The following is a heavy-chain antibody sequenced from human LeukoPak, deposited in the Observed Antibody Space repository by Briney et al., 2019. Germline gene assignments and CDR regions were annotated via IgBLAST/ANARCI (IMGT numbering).Heavy chain of an antibody. CDR1: GGSISSGGYY. CDR3: AREGGGLWLRRFDY. D-gene: IGHD5-18*01. V-gene: IGHV4-31*03. CDR2: IYYSGST. Sequence: SQTLSLTCTVSGGSISSGGYYWSWIRQHRGKGLEWIGYIYYSGSTYYNPSLKSRVTISVDTSKNQFSLKLSSVTAADTAVYYCAREGGGLWLRRFDYWGQGTLVTVSS. J-gene: IGHJ4*02.